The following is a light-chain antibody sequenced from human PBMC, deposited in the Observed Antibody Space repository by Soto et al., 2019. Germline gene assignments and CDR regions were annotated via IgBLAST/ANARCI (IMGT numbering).Light chain of an antibody. CDR3: MQAAHCPYT. Sequence: EVVMSQSPLSLPVTLGQPASISCRSSQSLEYSDGNTYFNWFHQRPGHSPRRLIYKVSSRDSGVPDRFSGSGSGTDFTLNISTVEAEDVGVYFCMQAAHCPYTFGQGTKLEIK. J-gene: IGKJ2*01. V-gene: IGKV2-30*01. CDR1: QSLEYSDGNTY. CDR2: KVS.